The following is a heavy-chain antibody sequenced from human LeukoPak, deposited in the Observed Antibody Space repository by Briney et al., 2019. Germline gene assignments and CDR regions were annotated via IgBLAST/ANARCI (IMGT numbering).Heavy chain of an antibody. CDR1: GLTFSTFA. Sequence: GGSLRLSCEASGLTFSTFAMSWVRQAPGKGPEWVSVISASDAATCYSDSVKGRFTVSRDNSKNTLYLQMNDVRTEDTALYYCTKDRDGSGFLVGDWFDPWGQGTLVTVSS. CDR2: ISASDAAT. J-gene: IGHJ5*02. CDR3: TKDRDGSGFLVGDWFDP. V-gene: IGHV3-23*01. D-gene: IGHD3-22*01.